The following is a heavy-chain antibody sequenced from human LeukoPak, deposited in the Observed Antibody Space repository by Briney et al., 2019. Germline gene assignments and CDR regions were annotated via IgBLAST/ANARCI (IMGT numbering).Heavy chain of an antibody. Sequence: SETLSLTCTVSGGSISSHYWSWIRQPPGKGLEWIGYIYYSGSTNYNPSLKSRVTISVDTSKNQFSLKLSSVTAADTAVYYCARGVAEYTFDYWGQGTLVIVSS. CDR1: GGSISSHY. CDR3: ARGVAEYTFDY. V-gene: IGHV4-59*11. J-gene: IGHJ4*02. D-gene: IGHD2/OR15-2a*01. CDR2: IYYSGST.